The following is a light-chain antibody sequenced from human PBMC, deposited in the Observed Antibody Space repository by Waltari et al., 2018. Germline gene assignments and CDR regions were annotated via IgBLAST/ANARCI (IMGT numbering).Light chain of an antibody. J-gene: IGLJ1*01. CDR2: DVN. V-gene: IGLV2-11*01. Sequence: QSAPTQPRSVSGSPEQSVTISCTGTSSYVGGYDYVSWYQQHPGKAPKLMICDVNKRPSGVPERSSGSKSGNTAARTIYGLQTDDEADYSGCAFTGAYTDVCGTGTTVIVL. CDR3: CAFTGAYTDV. CDR1: SSYVGGYDY.